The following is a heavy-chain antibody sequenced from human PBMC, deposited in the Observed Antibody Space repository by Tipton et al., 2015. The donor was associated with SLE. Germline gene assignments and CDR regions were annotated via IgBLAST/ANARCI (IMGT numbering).Heavy chain of an antibody. Sequence: TLSPTCAVSGYSISSGYYWGWIRQPPGKGLEWIGSIDHSGSTYYNPSLKSRVTISVNTSKNQLSLKLSPVTAADTAVDYFARDSRSGIYSVAFDIWGQGTMVTVSS. V-gene: IGHV4-38-2*02. J-gene: IGHJ3*02. CDR3: ARDSRSGIYSVAFDI. CDR2: IDHSGST. CDR1: GYSISSGYY. D-gene: IGHD1-26*01.